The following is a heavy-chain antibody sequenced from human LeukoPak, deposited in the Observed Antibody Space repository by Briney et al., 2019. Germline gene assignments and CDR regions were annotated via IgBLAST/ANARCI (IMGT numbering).Heavy chain of an antibody. Sequence: GKSLRLSCAASGFTFSNFALHWVRQAPGKGLEWVAVISYDVNSKYYSDSVKGRFTISRENSKNTLYLQMNSLRAEDTAVYYCARDREYCGGDCYSDYYYGMDVWGKGTTVTVSS. D-gene: IGHD2-21*02. CDR1: GFTFSNFA. J-gene: IGHJ6*04. CDR3: ARDREYCGGDCYSDYYYGMDV. V-gene: IGHV3-30-3*01. CDR2: ISYDVNSK.